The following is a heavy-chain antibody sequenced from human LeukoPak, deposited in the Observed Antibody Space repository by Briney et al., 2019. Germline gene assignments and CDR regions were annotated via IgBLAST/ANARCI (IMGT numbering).Heavy chain of an antibody. CDR1: GGTFSSYA. Sequence: SVKVSCKASGGTFSSYAISWVRQAPGQGLEWMGGIIPIFGTANYAQKFQGRVTITTDESTSTAYMELRSLRSDDTAVYYCARDHTYDSSGYFDYWGQGTLVTVSS. D-gene: IGHD3-22*01. CDR3: ARDHTYDSSGYFDY. J-gene: IGHJ4*02. CDR2: IIPIFGTA. V-gene: IGHV1-69*05.